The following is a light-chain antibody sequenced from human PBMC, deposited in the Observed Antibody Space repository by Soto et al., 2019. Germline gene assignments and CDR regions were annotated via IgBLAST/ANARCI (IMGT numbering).Light chain of an antibody. V-gene: IGLV1-51*02. CDR3: GTWDSSLSAGRV. Sequence: QSVLTQPPSVSAAPGQKVTISCSGSSSNIGNNYVSWYQQLPGTAPKPLIYENNKRPSGIPDRFSGSKSGTSATLGITGLQTGDEADYYCGTWDSSLSAGRVFGGGTKLTVL. J-gene: IGLJ3*02. CDR1: SSNIGNNY. CDR2: ENN.